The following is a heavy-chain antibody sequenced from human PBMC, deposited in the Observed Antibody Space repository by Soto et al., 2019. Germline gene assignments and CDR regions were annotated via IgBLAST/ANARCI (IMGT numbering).Heavy chain of an antibody. CDR2: VHYSGNT. CDR3: ARFGRVVVAARTVNWFDP. J-gene: IGHJ5*02. V-gene: IGHV4-39*01. Sequence: PSETLSLTCTVSGDSVINNQYHWGWIRQPPGKGLEWIATVHYSGNTHYNPSLRSRVTISVDTSKSQFSLTLTSVTAADTAVYYCARFGRVVVAARTVNWFDPWGQGTLVTVSS. D-gene: IGHD2-15*01. CDR1: GDSVINNQYH.